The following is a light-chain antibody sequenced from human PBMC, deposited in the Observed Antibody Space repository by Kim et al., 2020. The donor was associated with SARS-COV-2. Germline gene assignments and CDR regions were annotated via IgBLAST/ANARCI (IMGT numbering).Light chain of an antibody. CDR3: AAWDDSLSGFVV. V-gene: IGLV1-44*01. CDR1: RSNIGSNT. J-gene: IGLJ2*01. CDR2: SDI. Sequence: QSVLTQPPSASGTPGQSVTISCSGGRSNIGSNTVNWYQHLPGTAPKLLIYSDIQRPSGVPDRFSASKSGTSASLAISGLQSEDEADYYCAAWDDSLSGFVVFGGGTQLTVL.